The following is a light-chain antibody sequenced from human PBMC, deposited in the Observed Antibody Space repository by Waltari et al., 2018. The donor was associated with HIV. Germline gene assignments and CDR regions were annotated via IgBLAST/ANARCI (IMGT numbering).Light chain of an antibody. CDR1: SSNIGSNY. CDR3: AAWDASLSVWV. V-gene: IGLV1-47*01. J-gene: IGLJ3*02. CDR2: RSN. Sequence: QSVLTQPPSASGTPGQRVTISCSGSSSNIGSNYVYWYRQLPGTAPKLLCYRSNQRPSGVPDRFSGSKSGTSASLAISGLRSENEAYYYCAAWDASLSVWVFGGGTKLTVL.